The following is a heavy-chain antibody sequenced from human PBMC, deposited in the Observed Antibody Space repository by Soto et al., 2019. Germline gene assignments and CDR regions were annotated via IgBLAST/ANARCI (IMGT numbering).Heavy chain of an antibody. J-gene: IGHJ5*02. CDR2: IIPIFGTA. CDR1: GGTFSSYA. V-gene: IGHV1-69*13. D-gene: IGHD6-13*01. Sequence: GASVKVSCKASGGTFSSYAISWVRQAPGQGLEWMGGIIPIFGTANYAQKFQGRVTITADESTSTAYMELSSLRSEDTAVYYCARPKGDSSSWFWFDPWGQGNLVTVSS. CDR3: ARPKGDSSSWFWFDP.